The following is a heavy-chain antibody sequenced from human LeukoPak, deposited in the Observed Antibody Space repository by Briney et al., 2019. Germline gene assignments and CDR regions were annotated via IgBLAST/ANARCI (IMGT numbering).Heavy chain of an antibody. J-gene: IGHJ4*02. Sequence: GASVKVSCKVSGYTLTELSMHWVRQAPGKGLEWMGGFDPEDGETIYAQKFQGRVTMTEDTSTDTAYMELSSLRSEDTAVYYCATDLPSYYYDSSGYYDDYWGQGTLVTVSS. CDR2: FDPEDGET. V-gene: IGHV1-24*01. CDR1: GYTLTELS. D-gene: IGHD3-22*01. CDR3: ATDLPSYYYDSSGYYDDY.